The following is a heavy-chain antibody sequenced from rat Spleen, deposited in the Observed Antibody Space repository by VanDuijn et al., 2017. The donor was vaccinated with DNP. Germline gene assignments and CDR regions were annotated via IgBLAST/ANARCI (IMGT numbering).Heavy chain of an antibody. D-gene: IGHD1-9*01. Sequence: EVQLVESGGGLVQPGRSLKLSCAASGFTFGNYDMAWVRQAPTKGLEWVASITNSGGSTYYRDSVKGRFTISRDNAKSTLYLQMDSLRSEDTATYYCTTLDYGYNPYYAMDAWGQGTSVTVSS. CDR3: TTLDYGYNPYYAMDA. CDR2: ITNSGGST. V-gene: IGHV5-27*01. CDR1: GFTFGNYD. J-gene: IGHJ4*01.